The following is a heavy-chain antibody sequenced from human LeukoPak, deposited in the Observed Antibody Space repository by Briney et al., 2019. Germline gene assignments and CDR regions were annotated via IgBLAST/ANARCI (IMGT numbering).Heavy chain of an antibody. CDR3: AKSDCGGDCHLLDY. J-gene: IGHJ4*02. Sequence: GGSLRLSCAASGFTFSSYSMNWVRQAPGKGLEWVSYISSSSSTIYYADSVRGRFTIPRDNSKNTLYLQMNSLRAEDTAVYYCAKSDCGGDCHLLDYWGQGTLVTVSS. D-gene: IGHD2-21*02. CDR1: GFTFSSYS. V-gene: IGHV3-48*01. CDR2: ISSSSSTI.